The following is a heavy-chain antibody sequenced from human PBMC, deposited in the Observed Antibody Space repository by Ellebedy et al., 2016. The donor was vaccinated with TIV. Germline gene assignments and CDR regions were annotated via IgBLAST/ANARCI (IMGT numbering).Heavy chain of an antibody. CDR2: MNPQSAKT. Sequence: ASVKVSXXASGYNFTAFDINWVRQPAGQGLEWMGWMNPQSAKTGFAQQFQGRVTMTRDTSISTAYMKLASLTSEDTAVYYCARSPRGNATKDYWGQGTLVTVSS. D-gene: IGHD2-2*01. CDR3: ARSPRGNATKDY. CDR1: GYNFTAFD. V-gene: IGHV1-8*01. J-gene: IGHJ4*02.